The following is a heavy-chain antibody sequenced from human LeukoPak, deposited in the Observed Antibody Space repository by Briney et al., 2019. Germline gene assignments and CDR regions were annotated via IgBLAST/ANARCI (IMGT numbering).Heavy chain of an antibody. CDR3: ARKSIVTAGRKPYDY. CDR1: GGSFSGYY. Sequence: PSETLSLTGAVYGGSFSGYYWSWLRQPPGKGLEWIGEIDHSGRTNSNPSLKSRVTISVDMSKNQFSLRLSSVTAADTAVYYCARKSIVTAGRKPYDYWDQGTLVTVSP. CDR2: IDHSGRT. V-gene: IGHV4-34*01. J-gene: IGHJ4*02. D-gene: IGHD6-13*01.